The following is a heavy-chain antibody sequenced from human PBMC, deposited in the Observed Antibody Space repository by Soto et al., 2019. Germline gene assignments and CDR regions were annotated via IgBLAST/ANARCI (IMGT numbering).Heavy chain of an antibody. V-gene: IGHV3-30*18. CDR2: ISYDGSNK. D-gene: IGHD6-19*01. J-gene: IGHJ6*02. CDR3: AKGEPLVAGNLHYYGMDV. CDR1: GFTFSSYG. Sequence: GGSLRLSCAASGFTFSSYGMHWVRQAPGKGLEWVAVISYDGSNKYYADSVKGRFTISRDNSKNTLYLQMNSLRAEDTAVYYCAKGEPLVAGNLHYYGMDVWGQGTTVTVSS.